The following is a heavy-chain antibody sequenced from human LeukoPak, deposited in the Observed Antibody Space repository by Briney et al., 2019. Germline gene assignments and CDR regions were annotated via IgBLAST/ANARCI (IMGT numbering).Heavy chain of an antibody. J-gene: IGHJ4*02. CDR3: ARGGGYSSNDY. Sequence: PSETLSLTCTVSGGSIGSYYWSWTRQPPGKGLEWIGYIYYSGSTNYNPSLKSRVTISVDTSKNQFSLKLSSVTAADTAVYYCARGGGYSSNDYWGQGTLVTVSS. CDR2: IYYSGST. V-gene: IGHV4-59*12. CDR1: GGSIGSYY. D-gene: IGHD4-11*01.